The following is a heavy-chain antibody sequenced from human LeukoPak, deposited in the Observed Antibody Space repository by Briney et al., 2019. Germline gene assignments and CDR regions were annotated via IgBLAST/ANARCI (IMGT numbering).Heavy chain of an antibody. CDR2: IYTSGRT. Sequence: SETLSLTCTVSGGSISSGSYYWSWIRQPAVKGLEWIGRIYTSGRTNYNPSLKSRVTISVDPSKNQCSLKLSSVTAADTAVYYCARTGLRFDYWGQGTLVTVSS. D-gene: IGHD5-12*01. J-gene: IGHJ4*02. V-gene: IGHV4-61*02. CDR1: GGSISSGSYY. CDR3: ARTGLRFDY.